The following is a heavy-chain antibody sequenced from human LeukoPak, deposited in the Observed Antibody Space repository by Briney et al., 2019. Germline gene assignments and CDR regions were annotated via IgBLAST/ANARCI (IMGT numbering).Heavy chain of an antibody. CDR2: IYYSGST. Sequence: SETLSLTCTVSGGSISSGDYYWSWIRQPPGKGLEWIGYIYYSGSTYYNPSLKSRVTISVDTSKNQFSLKLSSVTAADTAAYYCARGVSPIFASWWFDPWGQGTLVTVSS. CDR3: ARGVSPIFASWWFDP. CDR1: GGSISSGDYY. J-gene: IGHJ5*02. V-gene: IGHV4-30-4*08. D-gene: IGHD6-13*01.